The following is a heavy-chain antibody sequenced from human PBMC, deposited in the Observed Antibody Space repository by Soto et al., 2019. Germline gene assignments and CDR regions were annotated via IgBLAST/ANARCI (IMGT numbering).Heavy chain of an antibody. Sequence: QVQLVQSGAEVKKPGSSVKVSCKASGGTFSSYTISWVRQAPGQGLEWMGRIIPILGIANYAQKFQGRVMITADKSTSTAYMELSSLRYEDKGLYYCARSRYYCDSSGYYGFPGGVYWGQGPLVTASS. J-gene: IGHJ4*02. D-gene: IGHD3-22*01. CDR3: ARSRYYCDSSGYYGFPGGVY. CDR1: GGTFSSYT. V-gene: IGHV1-69*02. CDR2: IIPILGIA.